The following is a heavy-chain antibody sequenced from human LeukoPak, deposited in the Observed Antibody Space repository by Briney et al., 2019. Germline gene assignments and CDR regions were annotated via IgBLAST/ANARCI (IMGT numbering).Heavy chain of an antibody. CDR1: RYTFTPFD. CDR2: INPHSVGT. CDR3: ARDVGEYCSSTNCYASHY. V-gene: IGHV1-2*02. Sequence: ASVKACCNPARYTFTPFDMHSVTQAPGQQLRCRRWINPHSVGTNYAQTFQGGVTMTRDTSITTAYMELSSLRSDDTAVYYCARDVGEYCSSTNCYASHYWGQGTLVTVSS. J-gene: IGHJ4*02. D-gene: IGHD2-2*01.